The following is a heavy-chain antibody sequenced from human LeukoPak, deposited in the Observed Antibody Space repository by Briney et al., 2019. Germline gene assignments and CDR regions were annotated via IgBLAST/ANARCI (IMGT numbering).Heavy chain of an antibody. CDR3: AKDIGYIAAAGLDY. Sequence: GRSLRLSCAASGFTFDDYAMHWVRQAPGKGLEWVSGISWNSGNIGYADSVKGRFTISRDNAKNSLYLQMNSLRAEDMALYYCAKDIGYIAAAGLDYWGQGTLVTVSS. D-gene: IGHD6-13*01. V-gene: IGHV3-9*03. J-gene: IGHJ4*02. CDR1: GFTFDDYA. CDR2: ISWNSGNI.